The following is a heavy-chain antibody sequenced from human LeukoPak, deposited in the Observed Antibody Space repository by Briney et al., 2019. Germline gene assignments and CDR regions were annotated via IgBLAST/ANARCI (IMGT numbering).Heavy chain of an antibody. J-gene: IGHJ4*02. V-gene: IGHV3-21*04. CDR1: GFTFSSYS. CDR2: ISSSSSYI. CDR3: ANPYDFWSGYPEFDY. Sequence: GGSLRLSCAASGFTFSSYSMNWVRQAPGKGLEWVSSISSSSSYIYYADSVKGRFTISRDNSKNTLYLQMNSLRAEDTAVYYCANPYDFWSGYPEFDYWGQGTLVTVSS. D-gene: IGHD3-3*01.